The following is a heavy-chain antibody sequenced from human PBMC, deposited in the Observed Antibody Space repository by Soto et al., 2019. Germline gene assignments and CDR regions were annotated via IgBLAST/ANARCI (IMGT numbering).Heavy chain of an antibody. CDR1: GDSVSSNSAA. Sequence: QTLSLTCAISGDSVSSNSAAWNWIRQSPSRGLEWLGRTYYRSKWYNDYAVSVKSRITINPDTSKNQFSLQLNSVTPEDTAVYYCARDRGEIVVVPAAISSYYYYGMDVWGQGTTVTVSS. CDR3: ARDRGEIVVVPAAISSYYYYGMDV. D-gene: IGHD2-2*01. CDR2: TYYRSKWYN. J-gene: IGHJ6*02. V-gene: IGHV6-1*01.